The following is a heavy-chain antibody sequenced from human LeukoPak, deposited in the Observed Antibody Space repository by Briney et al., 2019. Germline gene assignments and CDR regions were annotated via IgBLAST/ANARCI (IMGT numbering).Heavy chain of an antibody. CDR3: ASSFLRRDAYISNYFDY. D-gene: IGHD5-24*01. J-gene: IGHJ4*02. V-gene: IGHV3-21*01. Sequence: GGSLRLSCAASGFTFSTYSMNWVRQAPGRGLEWVSPISSSGTYIYYADSMRGRFTVSRDNSKNSLYLQMNSLRAEDTAVYYCASSFLRRDAYISNYFDYWGQGTLVTVSS. CDR1: GFTFSTYS. CDR2: ISSSGTYI.